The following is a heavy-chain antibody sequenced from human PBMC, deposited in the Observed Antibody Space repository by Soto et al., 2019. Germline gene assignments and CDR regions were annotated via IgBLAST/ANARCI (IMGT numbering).Heavy chain of an antibody. D-gene: IGHD1-1*01. CDR3: AKDRQRDGRGLYSYYGRDV. CDR2: ISLDGGST. V-gene: IGHV3-43*01. J-gene: IGHJ6*02. CDR1: GFTFDDYT. Sequence: EVQLGESGGVVVQPGGSLRLSCAASGFTFDDYTMHWVRQAPGKGLDWVSLISLDGGSTYYADSVKGRFTISRDNSTNSLYLPRNSLRTEDTALYYCAKDRQRDGRGLYSYYGRDVWCQETTVTVSS.